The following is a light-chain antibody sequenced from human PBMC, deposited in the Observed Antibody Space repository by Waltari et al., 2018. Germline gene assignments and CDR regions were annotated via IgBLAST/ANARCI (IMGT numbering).Light chain of an antibody. CDR1: PSISSW. V-gene: IGKV1-5*03. CDR2: KAS. CDR3: QQYNSYSGYT. J-gene: IGKJ2*01. Sequence: DIQMTQSPPTLSASVGESVTITCRASPSISSWLAWYQQKPGKAPKLLIYKASTLKSGVPSRFSSSGSGTEFTLTISSLQPDDFATYYCQQYNSYSGYTFGQGTKLEIK.